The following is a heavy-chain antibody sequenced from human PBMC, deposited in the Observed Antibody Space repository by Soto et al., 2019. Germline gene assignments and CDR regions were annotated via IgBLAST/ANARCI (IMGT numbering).Heavy chain of an antibody. V-gene: IGHV1-8*01. D-gene: IGHD3-10*01. Sequence: ASVKVSCKASGYTFTSYDINWVRQATGQGLEWMGWMNPNSGNTGYAQKFQGRVTMTRNTSISTAYMELSSLRSEDTAVYYCARRGYYYGSGSYDYYYDMDGGDKGTTVSVSS. CDR2: MNPNSGNT. CDR3: ARRGYYYGSGSYDYYYDMDG. J-gene: IGHJ6*03. CDR1: GYTFTSYD.